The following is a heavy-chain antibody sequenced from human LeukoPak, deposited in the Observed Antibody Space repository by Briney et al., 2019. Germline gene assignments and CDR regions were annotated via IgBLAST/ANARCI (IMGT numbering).Heavy chain of an antibody. CDR1: GGSISSGSYY. Sequence: SETLSLTCTVSGGSISSGSYYWNWVRQPAGKGLEWIGRIYTSGSTNYNPSLKSRVTISVDTSKNQFSLKLSSVTAADTAVYYCAKHLYDSSGDDAFDIWGQGTMVTVSS. CDR3: AKHLYDSSGDDAFDI. CDR2: IYTSGST. J-gene: IGHJ3*02. D-gene: IGHD3-22*01. V-gene: IGHV4-61*02.